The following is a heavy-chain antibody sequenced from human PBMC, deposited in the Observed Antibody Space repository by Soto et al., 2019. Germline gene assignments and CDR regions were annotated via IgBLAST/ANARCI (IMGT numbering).Heavy chain of an antibody. J-gene: IGHJ2*01. Sequence: QVQVVQSGAEVKKPGASVKVACKASGYSFDTFGMSWVRQAPGQGLEWMGWISIEKGDTNSAQKFQDRVTMTTDTSTSTAYRELRSLTSDYTAVYYCARCYCSVGSCFTCWHFDLWGRGTLVTVSS. V-gene: IGHV1-18*01. CDR3: ARCYCSVGSCFTCWHFDL. CDR2: ISIEKGDT. CDR1: GYSFDTFG. D-gene: IGHD2-15*01.